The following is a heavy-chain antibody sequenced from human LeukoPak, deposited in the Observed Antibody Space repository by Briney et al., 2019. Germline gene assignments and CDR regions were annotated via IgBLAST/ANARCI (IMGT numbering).Heavy chain of an antibody. CDR1: GFPFSVYS. Sequence: GGSLRLSCAASGFPFSVYSMNWVRQAPGKGLEWVSSISGSSNYVYYADSMKGRFTISRDNAKNSLYLHMNSLRAEDTAVYYCAKAYYDPSGYSYYFDYWGQGTLVTVSS. CDR2: ISGSSNYV. V-gene: IGHV3-21*01. D-gene: IGHD3-22*01. CDR3: AKAYYDPSGYSYYFDY. J-gene: IGHJ4*02.